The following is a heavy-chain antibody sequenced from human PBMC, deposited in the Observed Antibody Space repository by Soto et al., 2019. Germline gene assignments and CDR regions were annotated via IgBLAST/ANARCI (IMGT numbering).Heavy chain of an antibody. V-gene: IGHV1-69*13. CDR3: ARMHNWNDYAFDI. CDR2: IIPIFGTA. Sequence: SVKVSCKASGGTFSSYAISWVRQAPGQGLEWMGGIIPIFGTANYAQKFQGRVTITADESTSTAYMELSSLRSEDTAVYYCARMHNWNDYAFDIWGQGTMVTVSS. CDR1: GGTFSSYA. J-gene: IGHJ3*02. D-gene: IGHD1-1*01.